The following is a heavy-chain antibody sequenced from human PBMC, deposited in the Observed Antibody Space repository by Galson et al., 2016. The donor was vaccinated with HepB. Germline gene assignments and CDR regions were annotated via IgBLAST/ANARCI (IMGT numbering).Heavy chain of an antibody. D-gene: IGHD3-3*01. CDR3: ARDRLRFLAWLADGGAMDV. V-gene: IGHV3-30*04. CDR1: GFTLNSYA. Sequence: SLRLSCAASGFTLNSYAIYWVRQSPGKGLEWVTVISYDGNNKYYAGSVRGRFSISRDNSKNTVYLQMNSLRAEETAGYYCARDRLRFLAWLADGGAMDVWGQGTTVTVSS. CDR2: ISYDGNNK. J-gene: IGHJ6*02.